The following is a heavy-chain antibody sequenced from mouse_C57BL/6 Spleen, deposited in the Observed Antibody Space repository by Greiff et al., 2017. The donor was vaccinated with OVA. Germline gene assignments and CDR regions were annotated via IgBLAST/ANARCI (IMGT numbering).Heavy chain of an antibody. J-gene: IGHJ2*01. V-gene: IGHV14-2*01. Sequence: EVQLQQSGAELVKPGASVKLSCTASGFNIKDYYMHWVKQRTEQGLEWIGRIDPEDGETKSAPKFQGKATITADTSSNTAYLQLSSLTSEDTAVYYCARSGSSGLYYFDYWGQGTTLTVSS. CDR1: GFNIKDYY. CDR3: ARSGSSGLYYFDY. D-gene: IGHD3-2*02. CDR2: IDPEDGET.